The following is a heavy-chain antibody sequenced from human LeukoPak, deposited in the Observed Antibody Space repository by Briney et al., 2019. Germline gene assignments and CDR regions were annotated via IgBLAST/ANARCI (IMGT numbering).Heavy chain of an antibody. D-gene: IGHD3-22*01. CDR3: ARDRDYYDSSGKLRD. CDR2: ISSSSSYI. CDR1: GFTFSSYS. J-gene: IGHJ4*02. V-gene: IGHV3-21*01. Sequence: GGSLRLSCAASGFTFSSYSMNWVRQAPGKGLGWVSSISSSSSYIYYADSVKGRFTISRDNAKNSLYLQMTSLRAEDTAVYYCARDRDYYDSSGKLRDWGQGTLVTVSS.